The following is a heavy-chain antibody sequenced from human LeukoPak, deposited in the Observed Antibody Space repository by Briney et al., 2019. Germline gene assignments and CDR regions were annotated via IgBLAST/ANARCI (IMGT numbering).Heavy chain of an antibody. J-gene: IGHJ6*02. CDR3: AEGVAAAGREYGMDV. D-gene: IGHD6-13*01. CDR2: INHSGST. V-gene: IGHV4-34*01. Sequence: SETLSLTCAVYGGSFSGYYWSWIRQPPGKGLEWIGEINHSGSTNYNPSLKSRVTISVDTSKNQFSLKLSSVTAADTAVYYCAEGVAAAGREYGMDVWGQGTTVTVPS. CDR1: GGSFSGYY.